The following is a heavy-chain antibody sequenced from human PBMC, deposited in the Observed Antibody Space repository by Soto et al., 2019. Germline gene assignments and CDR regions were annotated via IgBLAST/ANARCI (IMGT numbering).Heavy chain of an antibody. J-gene: IGHJ6*02. CDR1: GFTFSSYA. CDR3: ARDVAAAGSYYYYGMDV. V-gene: IGHV3-30-3*01. D-gene: IGHD6-13*01. CDR2: ISYDGSNK. Sequence: QVQLVESGGGVVQPGRSLRLSCAASGFTFSSYAMHWVRQAPGKGLEWVAVISYDGSNKYYADSVKGRFTISRGNSKNTLYLQMNSLRAEDTAVYYCARDVAAAGSYYYYGMDVWGQGTTVTVSS.